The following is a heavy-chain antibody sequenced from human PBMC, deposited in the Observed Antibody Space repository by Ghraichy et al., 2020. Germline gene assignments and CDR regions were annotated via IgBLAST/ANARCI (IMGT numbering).Heavy chain of an antibody. CDR1: GFTFSRYE. V-gene: IGHV3-48*03. J-gene: IGHJ4*02. D-gene: IGHD6-19*01. Sequence: GGSLRLSCAASGFTFSRYEMNWVRQAPGKGLEWVSYISSSGSTIYYADSVKGRFTISRDNAKNALYLQMNSLRAEDTAVYYCARDSGYSSGWPTMWGQGTLVTVSS. CDR3: ARDSGYSSGWPTM. CDR2: ISSSGSTI.